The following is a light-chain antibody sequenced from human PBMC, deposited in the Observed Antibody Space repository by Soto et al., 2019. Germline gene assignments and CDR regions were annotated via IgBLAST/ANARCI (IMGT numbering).Light chain of an antibody. CDR3: SSYTSSATLV. CDR1: SSDIGTYNL. CDR2: EVS. V-gene: IGLV2-14*02. Sequence: ALTQPASVSGSPGQSITISCTGTSSDIGTYNLVSWYQHYPGKAPKLMIYEVSNRPSGVSHRFSGSKSGNTASLSISGLQAEDEADYYCSSYTSSATLVFGGGTKLTVL. J-gene: IGLJ2*01.